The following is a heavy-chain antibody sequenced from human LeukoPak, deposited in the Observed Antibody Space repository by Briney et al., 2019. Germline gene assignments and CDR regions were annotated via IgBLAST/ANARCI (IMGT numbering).Heavy chain of an antibody. D-gene: IGHD3-9*01. CDR2: IYHSGST. J-gene: IGHJ2*01. V-gene: IGHV4-30-2*01. CDR3: ARGYYDILTGYLWYFDL. Sequence: PSETLSLTCAVSGGSISSGGYSWSWIRQPPGKGLEWIGYIYHSGSTYYNPSLKSRVTISVDRSKNQFSLKLSSVTAADTAVYYCARGYYDILTGYLWYFDLWGQGTLVTVSS. CDR1: GGSISSGGYS.